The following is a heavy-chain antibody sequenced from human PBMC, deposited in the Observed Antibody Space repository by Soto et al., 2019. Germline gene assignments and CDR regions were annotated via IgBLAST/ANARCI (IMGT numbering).Heavy chain of an antibody. J-gene: IGHJ6*02. Sequence: QVQLQESGPGLVKPSETLSLTCTVSGGSISSYYWSWIRQPAGKGLEWIGRIYTSGSTNYNPSLKSRVTMSVDTSKNQFSLKLRSVTAADTAVYYCARDEAAAGTGRGYYYYGMDVWGQGTTVTVSS. CDR1: GGSISSYY. D-gene: IGHD6-13*01. CDR3: ARDEAAAGTGRGYYYYGMDV. CDR2: IYTSGST. V-gene: IGHV4-4*07.